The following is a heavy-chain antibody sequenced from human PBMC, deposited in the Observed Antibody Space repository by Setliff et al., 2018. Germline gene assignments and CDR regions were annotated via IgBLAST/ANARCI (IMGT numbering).Heavy chain of an antibody. Sequence: SETLSLTCTVSGGSVTSYYWSWIRQAAGKGLEWVGRISSNGRTNYNPSLEGRVSMSVDTSENQISLHPTSMTTADTALYYCTRGRQNYYYMDVWGKGTTVTVSS. CDR1: GGSVTSYY. CDR3: TRGRQNYYYMDV. J-gene: IGHJ6*03. CDR2: ISSNGRT. V-gene: IGHV4-4*07.